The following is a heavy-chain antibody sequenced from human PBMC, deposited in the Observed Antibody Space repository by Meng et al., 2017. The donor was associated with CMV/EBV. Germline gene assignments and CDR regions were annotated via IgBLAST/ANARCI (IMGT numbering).Heavy chain of an antibody. CDR2: ISSSSSYI. CDR1: GFTFSSYS. V-gene: IGHV3-21*01. J-gene: IGHJ5*02. D-gene: IGHD7-27*01. Sequence: EVQLVESGGGLVKPGGSLRLACAASGFTFSSYSMNWVRQAPGKGLEWVSSISSSSSYIYYADSVKGRFTISRDNAKNSLYLQMNSLRAEDTAVYYCARESTGDWFDPWGQGTLVTVSS. CDR3: ARESTGDWFDP.